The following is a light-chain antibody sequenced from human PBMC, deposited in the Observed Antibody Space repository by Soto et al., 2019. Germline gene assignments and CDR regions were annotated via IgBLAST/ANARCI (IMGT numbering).Light chain of an antibody. CDR3: QQFHTIPWT. Sequence: DIVMPPSPDSLAVSLGERATLDCKSSQTVLNSSNNKTYLAWYRQRPGQPPTLLINWASTRQSGVPARFRGSGSGTEFTLTITDLQAEDLAVYYCQQFHTIPWTFGQGTKVDI. J-gene: IGKJ1*01. CDR1: QTVLNSSNNKTY. CDR2: WAS. V-gene: IGKV4-1*01.